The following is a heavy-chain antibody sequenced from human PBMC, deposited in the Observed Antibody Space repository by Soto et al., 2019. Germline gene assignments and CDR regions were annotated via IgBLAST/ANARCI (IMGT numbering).Heavy chain of an antibody. D-gene: IGHD3-16*01. V-gene: IGHV1-69*01. CDR1: GGTFSSYA. CDR2: IIPIFGTA. Sequence: QVQLVQSGAEVKKPGSSVKVSCKASGGTFSSYAISWVRQAPGQGLELMGGIIPIFGTANYAQKSQGRVTITADETTSTAYMELSSLRSEDTAVYYCAREVDYDYGQPWFDYWGQGTLVTVSS. J-gene: IGHJ4*02. CDR3: AREVDYDYGQPWFDY.